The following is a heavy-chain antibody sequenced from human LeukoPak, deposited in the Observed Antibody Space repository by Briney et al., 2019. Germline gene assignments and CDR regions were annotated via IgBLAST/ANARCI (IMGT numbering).Heavy chain of an antibody. CDR2: ISSSTI. CDR1: GFTFSSYS. Sequence: GGSLRLSCAASGFTFSSYSMNWVRQAPGKGLEWVSYISSSTIYYADSVKGRCTISRDNSKNTLYLQMNSLRGEDTAVYYCASGIRAFDNWGQGTLVTVSA. J-gene: IGHJ4*02. D-gene: IGHD1-26*01. CDR3: ASGIRAFDN. V-gene: IGHV3-48*01.